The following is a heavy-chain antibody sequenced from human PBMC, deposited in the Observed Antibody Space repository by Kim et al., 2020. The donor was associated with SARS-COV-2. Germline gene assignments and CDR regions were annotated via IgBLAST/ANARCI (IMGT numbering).Heavy chain of an antibody. D-gene: IGHD6-19*01. Sequence: VKGRFTITGDNSKNTLYLQMNSLRAEYTAVYYCAKAQGRIAVAGMCFQHWGQGTLVTVSS. V-gene: IGHV3-23*01. CDR3: AKAQGRIAVAGMCFQH. J-gene: IGHJ1*01.